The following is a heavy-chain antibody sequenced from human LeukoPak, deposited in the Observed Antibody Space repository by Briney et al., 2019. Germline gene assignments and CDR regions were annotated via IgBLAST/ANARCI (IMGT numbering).Heavy chain of an antibody. V-gene: IGHV1-69*13. D-gene: IGHD3-22*01. J-gene: IGHJ4*02. CDR3: ARDRYDSSGYYEN. CDR1: GGTFSSYA. CDR2: IIPIFGTA. Sequence: SVKVSCKASGGTFSSYAISWVRQAPGQGLEWMGGIIPIFGTANFAQKFQGRVTITADESTSTAYMELSSLRSEDTAVYYCARDRYDSSGYYENWGQGTLVTVSS.